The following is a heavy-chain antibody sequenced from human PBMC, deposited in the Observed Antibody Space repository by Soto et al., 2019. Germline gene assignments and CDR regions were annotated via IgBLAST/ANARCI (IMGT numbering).Heavy chain of an antibody. D-gene: IGHD3-10*01. CDR1: GGSVSSGSYY. CDR2: IYYSGST. Sequence: PSETLSLTCTVSGGSVSSGSYYWSWIRQPPGKGLEWIGYIYYSGSTNYNPSLKSRVTISVDTSKNQFSLKLSSVTAADTAVYYCARDRILRWFGENYYYYGLDVWGQGTTVTVSS. CDR3: ARDRILRWFGENYYYYGLDV. J-gene: IGHJ6*02. V-gene: IGHV4-61*01.